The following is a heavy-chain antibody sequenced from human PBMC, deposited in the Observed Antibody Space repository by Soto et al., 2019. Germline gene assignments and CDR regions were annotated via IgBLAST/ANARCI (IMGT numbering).Heavy chain of an antibody. CDR1: GGSISSGDYY. Sequence: PSETLSLTCTVSGGSISSGDYYWSWIRQPPGKGLEWIGYIYYSGSTYYKPSLKSRVTISVDTSKNQFSLKLSSVTAADTSVYYCARVCSGGSCYSYWGQGTLVTVSS. V-gene: IGHV4-30-4*01. D-gene: IGHD2-15*01. J-gene: IGHJ4*02. CDR2: IYYSGST. CDR3: ARVCSGGSCYSY.